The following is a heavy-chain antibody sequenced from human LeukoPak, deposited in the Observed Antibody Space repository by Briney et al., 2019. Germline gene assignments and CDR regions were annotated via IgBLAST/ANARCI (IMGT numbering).Heavy chain of an antibody. V-gene: IGHV3-21*01. D-gene: IGHD6-13*01. Sequence: GGSLRLSCAASGFTFSSYSMNWVRQAPGKGLEWVSSISSSSSYIYYADSVKGRFTISRDNAKNSLYLQMNSLRAEDTAVYYCARDSAYEQQLVFNYWGQGTLVTVSS. CDR1: GFTFSSYS. J-gene: IGHJ4*02. CDR3: ARDSAYEQQLVFNY. CDR2: ISSSSSYI.